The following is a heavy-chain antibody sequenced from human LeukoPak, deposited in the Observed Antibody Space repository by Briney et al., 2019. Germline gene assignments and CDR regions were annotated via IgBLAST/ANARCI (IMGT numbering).Heavy chain of an antibody. V-gene: IGHV4-39*07. Sequence: SETLSLTCTVSGGSISRSNHYWGWIRQPPGKGLEWIATIYYSGSTYYNPSLKSRVTISVDTSKNQFSLKLSSVTAADTAVYYCAREDGDCSSTSCLKQGALDYWGQGTLVTVSS. CDR1: GGSISRSNHY. CDR2: IYYSGST. J-gene: IGHJ4*02. CDR3: AREDGDCSSTSCLKQGALDY. D-gene: IGHD2-2*01.